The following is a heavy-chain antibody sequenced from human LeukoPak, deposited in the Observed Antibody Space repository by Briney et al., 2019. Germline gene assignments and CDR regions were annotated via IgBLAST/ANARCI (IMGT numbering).Heavy chain of an antibody. J-gene: IGHJ4*02. Sequence: GGSLRLSCAASGLPLRSNAMHWVRQAPGKGLEYVSGISGNGDSTYYANFVEGRFTISRDNSKNTLYLQMGGLRAEDMAVYYCASGGHAYWGQGTLVTVSS. CDR1: GLPLRSNA. CDR3: ASGGHAY. D-gene: IGHD4-23*01. CDR2: ISGNGDST. V-gene: IGHV3-64*01.